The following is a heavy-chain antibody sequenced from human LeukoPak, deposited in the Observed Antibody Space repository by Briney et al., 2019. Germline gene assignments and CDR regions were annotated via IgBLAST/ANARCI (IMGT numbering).Heavy chain of an antibody. J-gene: IGHJ4*02. CDR1: GFIFSSYC. Sequence: PGGSLRLSCAASGFIFSSYCMTWVRQAPGKGLEWVAEIIQDGGATYYVDSVKGRFTISRDNDKRSTYLQMNSLRAEDTAMYYCATSDFYHSGRGGVSPSDHWGQGTLVTVSS. CDR3: ATSDFYHSGRGGVSPSDH. D-gene: IGHD3-10*01. CDR2: IIQDGGAT. V-gene: IGHV3-7*01.